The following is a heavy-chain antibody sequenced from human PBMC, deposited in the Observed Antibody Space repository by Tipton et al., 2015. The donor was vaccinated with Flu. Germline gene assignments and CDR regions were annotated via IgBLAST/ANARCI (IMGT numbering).Heavy chain of an antibody. D-gene: IGHD3-9*01. V-gene: IGHV3-49*04. J-gene: IGHJ3*02. CDR2: VRSRGYGGES. Sequence: SLRLSCLASGFTFGEYYMNWVRQAPGKGLEWVGFVRSRGYGGESVYAATVKGRFSISRDDSKSIAYLQMNSLKTEDTAVYYCTRDLGDYDILAGHDRLGALDIWGQGTVVTVFS. CDR3: TRDLGDYDILAGHDRLGALDI. CDR1: GFTFGEYY.